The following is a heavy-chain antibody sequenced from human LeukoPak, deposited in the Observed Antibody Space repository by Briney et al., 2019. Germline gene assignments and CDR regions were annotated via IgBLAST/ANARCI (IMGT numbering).Heavy chain of an antibody. CDR2: INPNSGGT. CDR1: GGTFSSYA. Sequence: ASVKVSCKASGGTFSSYAISWVRQAPGQGLEWMGWINPNSGGTNYAQKFQGRVTMTRDTSISTAYMELSRLRSDDTAVYYCAREYSSGWYGYWGQGTLVTVSS. V-gene: IGHV1-2*02. J-gene: IGHJ4*02. CDR3: AREYSSGWYGY. D-gene: IGHD6-19*01.